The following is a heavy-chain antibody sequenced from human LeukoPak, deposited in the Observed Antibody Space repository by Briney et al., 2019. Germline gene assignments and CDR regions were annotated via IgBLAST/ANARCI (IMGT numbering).Heavy chain of an antibody. J-gene: IGHJ5*01. Sequence: GGSLRLSCAGSGFTFSSYWMNWVRQAPGKGLEWVANIKEDGSVNYYVDSVKGRFTISRDNAKNSLYLQMNSLRVEDTAVYYCTRGMTVAANWFDSWGRGTLVTVPS. V-gene: IGHV3-7*04. CDR1: GFTFSSYW. D-gene: IGHD6-19*01. CDR2: IKEDGSVN. CDR3: TRGMTVAANWFDS.